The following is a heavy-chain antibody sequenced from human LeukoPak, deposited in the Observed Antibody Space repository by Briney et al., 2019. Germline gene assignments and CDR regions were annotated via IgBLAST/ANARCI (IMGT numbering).Heavy chain of an antibody. CDR2: VYPGDSNT. CDR3: ASNLAVDPDDAFDM. Sequence: GESLKISCKGSGYRFISYWIGWVRQMPGKGLEWMGTVYPGDSNTRYSPSFQGLVTLSVDKSINTAYLQWSSLKASDTAMYYCASNLAVDPDDAFDMWGQGTMVTVSS. D-gene: IGHD6-19*01. J-gene: IGHJ3*02. V-gene: IGHV5-51*01. CDR1: GYRFISYW.